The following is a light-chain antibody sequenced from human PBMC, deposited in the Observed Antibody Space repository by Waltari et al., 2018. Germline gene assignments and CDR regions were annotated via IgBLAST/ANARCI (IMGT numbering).Light chain of an antibody. CDR3: LQRHKWPLT. CDR1: QSVRSY. J-gene: IGKJ4*01. V-gene: IGKV3-11*01. Sequence: IVLTQSPATLSLSPGERAPICGRASQSVRSYLACYQQKPGQTPRLLIHDASNRATGIPARFSGSGSGTVFTLTISSLEPEDFAVYYCLQRHKWPLTFGGGTKVEIK. CDR2: DAS.